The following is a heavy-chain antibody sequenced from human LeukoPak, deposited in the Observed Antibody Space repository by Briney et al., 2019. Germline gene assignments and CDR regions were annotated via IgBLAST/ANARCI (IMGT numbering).Heavy chain of an antibody. J-gene: IGHJ4*02. Sequence: GESLKISCKGSGYSFTSYWIGWVRQMPGKGLEWMGIIYSGDSDTRYSPSFQGQVTISADKSISTAYLQWSSLKASDTAMYYCARQGSGYSSGYYFDYWGQGTLVTVSS. V-gene: IGHV5-51*01. CDR3: ARQGSGYSSGYYFDY. D-gene: IGHD6-19*01. CDR2: IYSGDSDT. CDR1: GYSFTSYW.